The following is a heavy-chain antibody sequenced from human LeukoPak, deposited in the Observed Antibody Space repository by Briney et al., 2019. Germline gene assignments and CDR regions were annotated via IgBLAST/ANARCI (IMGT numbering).Heavy chain of an antibody. D-gene: IGHD3-9*01. CDR3: TKDQDFRLESMDF. J-gene: IGHJ4*02. CDR1: GFRFRTYA. CDR2: ITGVGDRA. Sequence: PGGSLRLSCGTSGFRFRTYAMTWVRQAPGKGLEWVSTITGVGDRALYIDSVRGRFTIFRDDSKNTLYLQMNSLRAEDTAVYYCTKDQDFRLESMDFWGQGTLVTVSS. V-gene: IGHV3-23*01.